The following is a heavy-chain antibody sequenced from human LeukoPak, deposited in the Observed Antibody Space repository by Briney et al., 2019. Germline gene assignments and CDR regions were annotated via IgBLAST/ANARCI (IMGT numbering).Heavy chain of an antibody. V-gene: IGHV1-46*01. CDR3: ARDMGVEMATIPDY. CDR2: INPSGGST. J-gene: IGHJ4*02. CDR1: GYTFTGYY. Sequence: ASVKVSCKASGYTFTGYYIHWVRQAPGQGLEWMGIINPSGGSTSYAQKFQGRVTMTRDMSTSTVYMELSSLRSEDTAVYYCARDMGVEMATIPDYWGQGTLVTVSS. D-gene: IGHD5-24*01.